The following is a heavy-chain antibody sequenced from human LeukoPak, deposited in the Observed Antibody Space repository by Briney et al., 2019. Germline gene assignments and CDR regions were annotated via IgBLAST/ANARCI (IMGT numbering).Heavy chain of an antibody. D-gene: IGHD3-22*01. V-gene: IGHV1-2*02. CDR3: ARASDPTITMMSV. CDR2: INPNSGGT. Sequence: ASVKVSCKASGYTFTGYYMHWVRQAPGQGLEWMGWINPNSGGTNYAQKFQGRVTMTRDSSISTAYMELSRLRSDDTAVYYCARASDPTITMMSVWGKGTTVTVSS. CDR1: GYTFTGYY. J-gene: IGHJ6*04.